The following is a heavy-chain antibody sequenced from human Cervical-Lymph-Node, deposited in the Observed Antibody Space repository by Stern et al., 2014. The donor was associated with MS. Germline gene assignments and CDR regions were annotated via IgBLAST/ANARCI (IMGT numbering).Heavy chain of an antibody. Sequence: VQLVQSGAETRKPGESLKIACSGSEDSFTNYWIAWVRQMPGKGLEGMGIVYPGDSDVIYSPSFQGQVTFSADRSTNTAYLQWSRLKVSDSAFYYCARHFASGHNGHDWHFDVWGQGTMVTVSS. CDR1: EDSFTNYW. CDR3: ARHFASGHNGHDWHFDV. V-gene: IGHV5-51*03. J-gene: IGHJ4*02. CDR2: VYPGDSDV. D-gene: IGHD5-12*01.